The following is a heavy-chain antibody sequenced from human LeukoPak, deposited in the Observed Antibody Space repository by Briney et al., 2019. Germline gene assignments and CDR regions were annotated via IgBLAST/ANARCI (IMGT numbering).Heavy chain of an antibody. D-gene: IGHD6-13*01. CDR2: ISSSSSYI. V-gene: IGHV3-21*01. CDR3: ARDRIAAAGTPDY. Sequence: GGSLRLSCAASGFTFSSYSMNWVRQAPGKGLEWVSFISSSSSYIYYADSGKGRFTISRDNAKNSLYLQMNSLRAEDTAVYYCARDRIAAAGTPDYWGQGTLVTVSS. CDR1: GFTFSSYS. J-gene: IGHJ4*02.